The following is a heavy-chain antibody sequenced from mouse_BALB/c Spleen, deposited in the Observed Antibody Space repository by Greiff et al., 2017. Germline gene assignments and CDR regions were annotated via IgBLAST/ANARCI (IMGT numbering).Heavy chain of an antibody. CDR2: ILPGSGST. CDR1: GYTFSSYW. Sequence: QVQLQQSGAELMKPGASVKISCKATGYTFSSYWIEWVKQRPGHGLEWIGEILPGSGSTNYNEKFKGKATFTADTSSNTAYMQLSSLTSEDSAVYYCARDGYGSRSWFAYWGQGTLVTVSA. D-gene: IGHD1-1*01. J-gene: IGHJ3*01. V-gene: IGHV1-9*01. CDR3: ARDGYGSRSWFAY.